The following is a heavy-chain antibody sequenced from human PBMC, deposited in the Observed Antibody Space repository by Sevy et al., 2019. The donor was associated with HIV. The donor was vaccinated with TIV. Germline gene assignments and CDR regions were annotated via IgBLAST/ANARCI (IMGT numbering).Heavy chain of an antibody. CDR1: GFTFSNYG. Sequence: GGSLRLSCAASGFTFSNYGMHWVRQAPGKGLEWVSVIWNDGSNKYYADSVKGRFTISRDNSKNTLYLQMNSLRVEDTAVYFCARGGDFNDRSAQRYFDYWGQGTLVTVSS. CDR3: ARGGDFNDRSAQRYFDY. CDR2: IWNDGSNK. V-gene: IGHV3-33*01. J-gene: IGHJ4*02. D-gene: IGHD3-22*01.